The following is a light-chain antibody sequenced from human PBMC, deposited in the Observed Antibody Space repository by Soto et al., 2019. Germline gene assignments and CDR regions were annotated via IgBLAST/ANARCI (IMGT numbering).Light chain of an antibody. V-gene: IGKV1-39*01. J-gene: IGKJ2*01. CDR1: QSIRSY. CDR3: QQSYSTPLYT. CDR2: AAS. Sequence: DIQMTQSPSSLSASVGDRVTITCRASQSIRSYLNWYQQKPGKAPKLLIYAASTLQSGVPSRFSGSESGTDFTLTISSLQPEHFATYYCQQSYSTPLYTFGQGTKLEIK.